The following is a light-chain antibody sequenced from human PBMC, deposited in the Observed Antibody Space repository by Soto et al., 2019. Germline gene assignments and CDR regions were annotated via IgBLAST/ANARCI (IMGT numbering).Light chain of an antibody. V-gene: IGLV2-23*01. Sequence: QSALTQPASVSGSPGQSITISCTGTSSDIGNYNLVSWYQQHPGKAPKLIIYEGSKRPSGVSNRFSASKSGNTASLTISGPQAEDGADYYCCSFAGSTPSFGGGTKLTVL. CDR1: SSDIGNYNL. CDR2: EGS. CDR3: CSFAGSTPS. J-gene: IGLJ2*01.